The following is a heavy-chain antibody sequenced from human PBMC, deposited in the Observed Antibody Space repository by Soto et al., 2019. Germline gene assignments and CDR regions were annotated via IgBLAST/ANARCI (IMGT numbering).Heavy chain of an antibody. CDR2: IYYSGST. J-gene: IGHJ6*02. D-gene: IGHD3-10*01. V-gene: IGHV4-39*01. CDR1: GGSISSSSYY. CDR3: ARRDGFYGSGSYYPYYYYGMDV. Sequence: SDTPSLACTVSGGSISSSSYYWGWIRQPPGKWLEWIGSIYYSGSTYYNPSLKSRVTISVDTSKNQFSLKLSSVTAADTAVYYCARRDGFYGSGSYYPYYYYGMDVWGQGTTVTVYS.